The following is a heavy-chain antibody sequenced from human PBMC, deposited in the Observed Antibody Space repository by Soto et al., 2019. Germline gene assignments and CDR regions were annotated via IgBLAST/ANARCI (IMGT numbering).Heavy chain of an antibody. D-gene: IGHD5-18*01. V-gene: IGHV3-21*01. J-gene: IGHJ6*02. CDR3: ARADTAMVSYYYGMDV. CDR1: GFTFSSYS. Sequence: SLRLSCAASGFTFSSYSMNWVRQAPGKGLEWVSSISSSSSYIYYADSVKGRFTISRDNAKNSLYLQMNSLRAEDTAVYYCARADTAMVSYYYGMDVWGQGTTVTVSS. CDR2: ISSSSSYI.